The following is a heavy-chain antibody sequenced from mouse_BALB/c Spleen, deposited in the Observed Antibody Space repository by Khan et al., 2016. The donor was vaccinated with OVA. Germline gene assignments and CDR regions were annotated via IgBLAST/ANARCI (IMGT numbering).Heavy chain of an antibody. V-gene: IGHV5-6*02. D-gene: IGHD4-1*01. CDR2: ISSDGDYT. Sequence: DVMLVESGGDLVKSGGSLKLSCAASGFTFSPYSMSWVRQTPDKRLEWVATISSDGDYTYYPDSVKGRFSISRDNATNTLYLQMSTLKSEDTAMYYCATHVTGSFAYWGQGTLVTVSA. CDR3: ATHVTGSFAY. CDR1: GFTFSPYS. J-gene: IGHJ3*01.